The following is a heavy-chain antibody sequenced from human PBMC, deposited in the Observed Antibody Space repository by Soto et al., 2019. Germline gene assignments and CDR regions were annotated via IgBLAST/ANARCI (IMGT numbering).Heavy chain of an antibody. D-gene: IGHD2-21*02. V-gene: IGHV1-2*02. Sequence: QVQLVQSGAEVKKPGASVKVSCKASGYTFTGYYMHWVRQAPGQGLEWMGWINPNSGGTNYAQKFQGRVTTTRDTSISTAYMELSRLRSDDTAVYYCARESPYCGGDCYPDYWGQGTLVTVSS. CDR1: GYTFTGYY. CDR2: INPNSGGT. J-gene: IGHJ4*02. CDR3: ARESPYCGGDCYPDY.